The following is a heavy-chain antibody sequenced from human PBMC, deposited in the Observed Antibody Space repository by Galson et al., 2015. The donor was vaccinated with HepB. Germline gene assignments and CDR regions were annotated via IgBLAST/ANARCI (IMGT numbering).Heavy chain of an antibody. CDR2: ISSSSSYI. D-gene: IGHD3-10*01. Sequence: SLRLSCAASGITFNTYSMNWVRQAPGKGLEWVASISSSSSYIYYADSVKGRFTISRDNARNSLYLQMNSLRAEDTAVYHCATVEILVVRGGLRTRPYFDYWGRGTLVTVSS. J-gene: IGHJ4*02. V-gene: IGHV3-21*01. CDR1: GITFNTYS. CDR3: ATVEILVVRGGLRTRPYFDY.